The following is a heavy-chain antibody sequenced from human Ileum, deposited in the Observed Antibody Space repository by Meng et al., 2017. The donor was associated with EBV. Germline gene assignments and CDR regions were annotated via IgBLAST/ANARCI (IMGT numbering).Heavy chain of an antibody. J-gene: IGHJ4*02. Sequence: VQLQEPGPGLVNPSETLSLTCSVSNGSITRDYWTWVRQPPGKGLEWIGYIYYSGSTYYNPSLKSRVSISGDTSNKQFSLKLTSVTAADTAVYYCARSPYSGSALPFFDYWGQGSLVTVSS. CDR2: IYYSGST. D-gene: IGHD1-26*01. V-gene: IGHV4-59*08. CDR3: ARSPYSGSALPFFDY. CDR1: NGSITRDY.